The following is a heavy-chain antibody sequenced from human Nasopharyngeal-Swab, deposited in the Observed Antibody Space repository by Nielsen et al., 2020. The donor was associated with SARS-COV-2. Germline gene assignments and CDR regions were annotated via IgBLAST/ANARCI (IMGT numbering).Heavy chain of an antibody. D-gene: IGHD5-18*01. J-gene: IGHJ4*02. Sequence: VRQRRWKGLEWVGRIRVTANSYAPSYAASVTGRFPISRHDSYNTAYLQMNSLKTEDTAVYYCTSRYSYGLWGQGTLVTVSS. CDR3: TSRYSYGL. CDR2: IRVTANSYAP. V-gene: IGHV3-73*01.